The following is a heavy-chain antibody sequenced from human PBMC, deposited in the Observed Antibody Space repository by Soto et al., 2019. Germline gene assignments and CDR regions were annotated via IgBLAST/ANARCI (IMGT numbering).Heavy chain of an antibody. V-gene: IGHV1-69*13. J-gene: IGHJ6*02. CDR2: IIPIFGTA. CDR1: GGTFSSYA. D-gene: IGHD3-9*01. CDR3: ARVDDILTGYKVTAGYYYYGMDV. Sequence: ASVKVSCQASGGTFSSYAISWVRQAPGQGLEWMGGIIPIFGTANYAQKFQGRVTITADESTSTAYMELSSLRSEDTAVYYCARVDDILTGYKVTAGYYYYGMDVWGQGTTVTVSS.